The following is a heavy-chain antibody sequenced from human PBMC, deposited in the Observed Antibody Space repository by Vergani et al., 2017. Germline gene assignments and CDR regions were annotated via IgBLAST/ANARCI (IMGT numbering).Heavy chain of an antibody. Sequence: QITLKESGPTLVKPTQTLTLTCTFSGFSLSTSGVGVGWIRQPPGKALEWLALIYWNDDKRYSPSLKSRLTITKDTSKNQVVLTMTNMDPVDTATYYCAHGETLVYDILTGYYISLENFDDWGQGTLVTVSS. CDR1: GFSLSTSGVG. D-gene: IGHD3-9*01. V-gene: IGHV2-5*01. CDR3: AHGETLVYDILTGYYISLENFDD. J-gene: IGHJ4*02. CDR2: IYWNDDK.